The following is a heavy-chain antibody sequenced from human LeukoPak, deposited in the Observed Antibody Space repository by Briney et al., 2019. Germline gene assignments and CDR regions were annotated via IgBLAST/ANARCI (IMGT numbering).Heavy chain of an antibody. CDR3: ASPRHEWDAFDI. J-gene: IGHJ3*02. V-gene: IGHV1-69*05. Sequence: ASVKVSCKASGGTLSSYAISWVRQAPGQGLEWMGRIIPIFGTANYAQKFQGRVTITTDESTSTAYMELSSLRSEDTAVYYCASPRHEWDAFDIWGQGTMVTVSS. D-gene: IGHD3-3*01. CDR1: GGTLSSYA. CDR2: IIPIFGTA.